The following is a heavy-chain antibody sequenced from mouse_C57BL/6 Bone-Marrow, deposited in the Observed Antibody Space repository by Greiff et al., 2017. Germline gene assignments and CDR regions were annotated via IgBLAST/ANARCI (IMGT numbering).Heavy chain of an antibody. CDR1: GFNIKDDY. CDR2: IDPENGDT. V-gene: IGHV14-4*01. D-gene: IGHD2-5*01. Sequence: EVKLMESGAELVRPGASVKLSCTASGFNIKDDYMHWVKQRPEQGLEWIGWIDPENGDTEYASKFQGKATITADPSSNTAYLQISSLTSEDTAVYYCTQAYYSNYPYWGQGTSVTVSS. J-gene: IGHJ4*01. CDR3: TQAYYSNYPY.